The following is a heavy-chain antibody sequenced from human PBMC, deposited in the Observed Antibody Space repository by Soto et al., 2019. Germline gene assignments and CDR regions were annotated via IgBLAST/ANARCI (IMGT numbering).Heavy chain of an antibody. J-gene: IGHJ1*01. CDR3: ARELQMATILRISLEVEYFQN. D-gene: IGHD5-12*01. V-gene: IGHV1-18*01. Sequence: GASVKVSCKASGYTFTRYGITWVRQAPGQGLEWMGWISAYNGDTNYAEKLQGRVTMTTDTSTSTAYMELRSLRSDDTAVYCCARELQMATILRISLEVEYFQNWGQGTLVTVSS. CDR2: ISAYNGDT. CDR1: GYTFTRYG.